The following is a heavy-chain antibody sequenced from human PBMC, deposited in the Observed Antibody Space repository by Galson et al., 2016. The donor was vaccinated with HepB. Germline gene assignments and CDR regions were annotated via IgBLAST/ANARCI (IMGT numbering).Heavy chain of an antibody. D-gene: IGHD6-19*01. J-gene: IGHJ4*02. V-gene: IGHV3-23*01. Sequence: SLRLSCAASGFTFSSYAMSWVRQAPGKGLEWVSGISGSRAGTYYADSVKGRFTISRDNSKNTLYLQMNSLRAEDTAVYYCAKEETSDAGLVPRYFDYWGQGTLVTVSS. CDR1: GFTFSSYA. CDR2: ISGSRAGT. CDR3: AKEETSDAGLVPRYFDY.